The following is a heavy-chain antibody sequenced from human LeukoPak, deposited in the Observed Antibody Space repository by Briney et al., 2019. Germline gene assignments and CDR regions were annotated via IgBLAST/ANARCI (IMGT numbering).Heavy chain of an antibody. Sequence: GGSLRLSCAASGFTFSDYYMSWIRQAPGKGLEWISYISSSGNTIYYADSVKGRFTISRDNAKNSLYLQMNSLRAEDTALYYCARDRSSSRGGFFDYWGQGTLVTVSS. J-gene: IGHJ4*02. D-gene: IGHD6-6*01. CDR2: ISSSGNTI. V-gene: IGHV3-11*01. CDR1: GFTFSDYY. CDR3: ARDRSSSRGGFFDY.